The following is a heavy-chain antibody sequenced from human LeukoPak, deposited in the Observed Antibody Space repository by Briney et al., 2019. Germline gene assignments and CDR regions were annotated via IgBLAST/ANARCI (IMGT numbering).Heavy chain of an antibody. CDR3: ARHEYRSSWYSYYYYMDV. J-gene: IGHJ6*03. Sequence: SETLSLTCTVSGGSISSSSYYWGWIRQPPGKGLEWIGSIYYSGSTYYNPSLKSRVTISVDTSKNQFSLKLSSVTAADTAVYYCARHEYRSSWYSYYYYMDVWGKGTTVTISS. CDR1: GGSISSSSYY. CDR2: IYYSGST. V-gene: IGHV4-39*01. D-gene: IGHD6-13*01.